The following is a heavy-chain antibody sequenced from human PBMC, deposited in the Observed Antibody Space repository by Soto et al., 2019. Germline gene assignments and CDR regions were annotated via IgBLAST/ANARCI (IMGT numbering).Heavy chain of an antibody. D-gene: IGHD1-1*01. CDR1: GGSISSHF. CDR3: ARVLEWYNWNGVVY. Sequence: PSETLSLTCTVSGGSISSHFWCWIRQPPGKGLEWIGYIYYSGSTNYNPSLKSRVTISVDTSRNQFSLKLRSVTAADTAVYYCARVLEWYNWNGVVYWGQRTLVPV. CDR2: IYYSGST. J-gene: IGHJ4*02. V-gene: IGHV4-59*11.